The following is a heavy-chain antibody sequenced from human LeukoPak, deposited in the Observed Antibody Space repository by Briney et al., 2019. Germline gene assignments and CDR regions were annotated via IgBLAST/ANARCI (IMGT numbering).Heavy chain of an antibody. V-gene: IGHV3-23*01. J-gene: IGHJ4*02. CDR1: GFTFSSYA. CDR3: AKNKILTGYYGLDY. Sequence: GGSLRLSCAASGFTFSSYATHWVRQAPGKGLEWVSAISGSGGSTYYADSVKGRFTISRDNSKNTLYLQMNSLRAEDTAVYYCAKNKILTGYYGLDYWGQGTLVTVSS. D-gene: IGHD3-9*01. CDR2: ISGSGGST.